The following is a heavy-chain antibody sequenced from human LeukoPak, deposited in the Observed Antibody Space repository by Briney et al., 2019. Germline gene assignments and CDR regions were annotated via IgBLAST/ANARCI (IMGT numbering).Heavy chain of an antibody. CDR1: GYTFTSYA. D-gene: IGHD6-19*01. CDR3: ARSRAIGSGWPGNY. V-gene: IGHV1-3*01. J-gene: IGHJ4*02. CDR2: INAGDGNT. Sequence: ASVKVSCKASGYTFTSYAMHWVRQAPGQRLEWMGWINAGDGNTKYSQKFQGRVTITRDTSASTAYMELSSLRSEDTAVYYCARSRAIGSGWPGNYWGQGTLVTVSS.